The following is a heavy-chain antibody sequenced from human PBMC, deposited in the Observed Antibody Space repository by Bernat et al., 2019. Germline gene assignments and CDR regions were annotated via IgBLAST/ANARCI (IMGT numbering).Heavy chain of an antibody. CDR1: GFTFSSYA. Sequence: EVQLLDSGGGLIQPGGSLSLSCVASGFTFSSYAMSWVRQAPGKGLEWVSGISASGTSTDYADSVQGRFTISRDNSENTLYLQMNSLRAEDTALYYCAKFTYSSSGYYFDNWGQGTLVTVSS. J-gene: IGHJ4*02. V-gene: IGHV3-23*01. CDR2: ISASGTST. D-gene: IGHD6-13*01. CDR3: AKFTYSSSGYYFDN.